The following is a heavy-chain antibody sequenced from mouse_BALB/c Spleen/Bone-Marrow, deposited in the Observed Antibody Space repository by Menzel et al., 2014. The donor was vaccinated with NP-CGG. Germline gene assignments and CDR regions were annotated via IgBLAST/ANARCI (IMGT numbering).Heavy chain of an antibody. CDR2: IWSGGST. J-gene: IGHJ3*01. Sequence: VQLQQSGPGLVPPSQSLSITCTISGFSLTSYGVHWVRQPPGKGLEWLGVIWSGGSTTNNSALKSRMSISKDNSKSQVFLKMNSLQTDDAAMYYCARHDNDGYYLAYWGQGTLVTVSA. CDR1: GFSLTSYG. V-gene: IGHV2-6-1*01. D-gene: IGHD2-3*01. CDR3: ARHDNDGYYLAY.